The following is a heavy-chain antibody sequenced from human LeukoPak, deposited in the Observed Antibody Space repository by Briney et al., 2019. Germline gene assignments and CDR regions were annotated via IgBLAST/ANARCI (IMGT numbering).Heavy chain of an antibody. D-gene: IGHD6-19*01. CDR3: ARSVGLAFDY. CDR2: IYYSGST. V-gene: IGHV4-59*08. J-gene: IGHJ4*02. Sequence: KPSETLSLTCTVSGGSISSYYWSWIRQPPGKGLEWIGYIYYSGSTNYNPSLKSRVTISVDTSKNQFSLKLSSVTAADTAVYYCARSVGLAFDYWGQGTLVTVSS. CDR1: GGSISSYY.